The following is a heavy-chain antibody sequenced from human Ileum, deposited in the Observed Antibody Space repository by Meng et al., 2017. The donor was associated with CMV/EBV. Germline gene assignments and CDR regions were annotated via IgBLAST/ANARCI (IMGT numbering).Heavy chain of an antibody. D-gene: IGHD5-24*01. CDR3: VPREGTITN. CDR2: IDATGTTI. J-gene: IGHJ4*02. V-gene: IGHV3-48*03. CDR1: GFTFSNYA. Sequence: VQLVQSGGGVVQPGMSLRVSCAASGFTFSNYAMHWVRQAPGKGLEWISYIDATGTTIYYADSVKGRFTVSRDNAKNSVSLQMNSLRADDTALYYCVPREGTITNWGQGTLVTVSS.